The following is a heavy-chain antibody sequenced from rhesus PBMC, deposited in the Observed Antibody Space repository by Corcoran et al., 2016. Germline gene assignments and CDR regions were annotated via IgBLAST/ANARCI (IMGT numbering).Heavy chain of an antibody. D-gene: IGHD3-3*01. CDR2: ISYDGSKK. CDR1: GFTFSSYV. Sequence: EVQLVESGGGLVQPGGSLRLSCAASGFTFSSYVMQWVRQAPGEGLELVAFISYDGSKKYYEYAVKDRFTISREHSKNMLYLQMNNLKFEDTDVYYCARAALQFLDWLAYGLDSWGQGVVVTVSS. J-gene: IGHJ6*01. CDR3: ARAALQFLDWLAYGLDS. V-gene: IGHV3-54*02.